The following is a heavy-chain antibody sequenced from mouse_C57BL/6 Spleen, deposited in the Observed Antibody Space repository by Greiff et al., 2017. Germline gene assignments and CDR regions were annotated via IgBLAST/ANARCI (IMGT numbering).Heavy chain of an antibody. CDR3: ARRGGSSPYYFDY. J-gene: IGHJ2*01. V-gene: IGHV1-52*01. CDR1: GYTFTSYW. CDR2: IDPSDSET. D-gene: IGHD1-1*01. Sequence: QVQLQQPGAELVRPGSSVKLSCKASGYTFTSYWMHWVKQRPIQGLEWIGNIDPSDSETHYNQKFKDKATLTVDTSSSTAYMQLSSLTSEDSAVYYCARRGGSSPYYFDYWGQGTTLTVSS.